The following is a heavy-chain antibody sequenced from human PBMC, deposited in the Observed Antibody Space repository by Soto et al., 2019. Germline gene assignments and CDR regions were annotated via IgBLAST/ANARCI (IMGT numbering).Heavy chain of an antibody. CDR2: INPGDSYA. V-gene: IGHV5-51*01. CDR1: GYSFTSLW. Sequence: GESLKISCKASGYSFTSLWIGCVRQMPGKGLEWMGIINPGDSYARYSPSFEGQVALSADKSIKTAYLQWNSLKAADTATYYCVRTDSNGWYDSWGQGTLVTVSS. CDR3: VRTDSNGWYDS. D-gene: IGHD3-22*01. J-gene: IGHJ5*01.